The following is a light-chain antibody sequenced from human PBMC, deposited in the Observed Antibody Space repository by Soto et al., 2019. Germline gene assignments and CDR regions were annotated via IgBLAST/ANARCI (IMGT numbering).Light chain of an antibody. J-gene: IGKJ5*01. V-gene: IGKV4-1*01. Sequence: DIVMTQSPDSLAVSLGDRTTINCRSSQSVLSSSNNENYLAWYQQKPGQAPKLLIYCASTRESGVPDRFIGNGSGTDFTLTISSLQADDVAVYYCQQFYSTPVSFGQGTRLEIK. CDR1: QSVLSSSNNENY. CDR3: QQFYSTPVS. CDR2: CAS.